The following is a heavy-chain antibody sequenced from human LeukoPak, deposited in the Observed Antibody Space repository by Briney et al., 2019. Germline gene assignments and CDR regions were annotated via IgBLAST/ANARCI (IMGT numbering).Heavy chain of an antibody. J-gene: IGHJ4*02. Sequence: GGSLRLSCAASGFTFSSYAMLWVRQAPGKGLEWVAVISYDGSNKYYADSVKGRFTISRDNSKNTLYLQMNSLRAEDTAVYYCARSGSDSSSWSGSYFDYWGQGTLVTVSS. D-gene: IGHD6-13*01. CDR3: ARSGSDSSSWSGSYFDY. CDR1: GFTFSSYA. V-gene: IGHV3-30-3*01. CDR2: ISYDGSNK.